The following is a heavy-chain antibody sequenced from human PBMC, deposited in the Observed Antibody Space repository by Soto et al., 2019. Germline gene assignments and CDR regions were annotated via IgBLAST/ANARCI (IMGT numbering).Heavy chain of an antibody. V-gene: IGHV3-48*02. CDR2: ISGSSSTI. CDR3: ARDNLVAVAGSYWYFDL. Sequence: EVQLVESGGGLVQPGGSLRLSCAASGFTFSSYSMNWVRQAPGKGLEWVSYISGSSSTIYYADSVKGRFTISRDNAKNSLYLQMNSLRDEDTAVYYCARDNLVAVAGSYWYFDLWGRGTLVTVSS. J-gene: IGHJ2*01. CDR1: GFTFSSYS. D-gene: IGHD6-19*01.